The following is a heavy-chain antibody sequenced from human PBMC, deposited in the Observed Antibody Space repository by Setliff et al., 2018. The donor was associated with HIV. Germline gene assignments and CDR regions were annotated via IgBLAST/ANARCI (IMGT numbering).Heavy chain of an antibody. CDR2: INRSGST. Sequence: TSETLSLTCAVSGGSISSDNWWTWVRQPPGKGLEWIGEINRSGSTNYNSSLKSRVTMSVDTSKRQFSLKLASVTAADTAIYYCARQSTMAAAAFDYWGQGTLVTVSS. J-gene: IGHJ4*02. CDR1: GGSISSDNW. D-gene: IGHD6-13*01. CDR3: ARQSTMAAAAFDY. V-gene: IGHV4-4*02.